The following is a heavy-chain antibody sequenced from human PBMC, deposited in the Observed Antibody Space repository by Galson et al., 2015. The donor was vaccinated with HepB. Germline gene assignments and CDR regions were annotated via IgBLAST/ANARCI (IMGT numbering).Heavy chain of an antibody. V-gene: IGHV3-7*03. CDR1: GFTFSAYW. Sequence: SLRLSCAASGFTFSAYWMSWVRQVPGKGLEWVADVNLDGSEMYYADSVKGRFTISRDNAERSVSLHMYSLRAEDTAVYYCAREVMIRTLAHKTPDYGGQGTLVTVSS. CDR2: VNLDGSEM. D-gene: IGHD3-16*01. J-gene: IGHJ4*02. CDR3: AREVMIRTLAHKTPDY.